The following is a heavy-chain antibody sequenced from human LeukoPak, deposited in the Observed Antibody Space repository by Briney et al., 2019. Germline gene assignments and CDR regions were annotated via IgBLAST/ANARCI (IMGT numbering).Heavy chain of an antibody. V-gene: IGHV4-30-2*01. D-gene: IGHD1-1*01. CDR2: IYHSGST. CDR1: GGSISSGGYY. CDR3: ARDILQSQLWFDP. J-gene: IGHJ5*02. Sequence: SETLSLTCTVSGGSISSGGYYWSWLRQPPGKGLEWIGYIYHSGSTYYNPSLKSRVTISLDRSKSQFSLKLSSVTAADTAVYYCARDILQSQLWFDPWGQGTLVTVSS.